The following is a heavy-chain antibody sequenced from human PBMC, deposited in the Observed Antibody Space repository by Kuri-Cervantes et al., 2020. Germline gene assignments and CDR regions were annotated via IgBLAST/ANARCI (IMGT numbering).Heavy chain of an antibody. V-gene: IGHV1-8*02. J-gene: IGHJ6*02. D-gene: IGHD6-13*01. Sequence: ASVKVSCKASGYTFTSYGISWVRQAPGQGLEWMGWMNPNSGNTGYAQKFQGRVTMTRNTSINTAYMELSSLRSEDTAVYYCARGSTSSWYRGDYYYGMDVWGQGTTVTVSS. CDR2: MNPNSGNT. CDR1: GYTFTSYG. CDR3: ARGSTSSWYRGDYYYGMDV.